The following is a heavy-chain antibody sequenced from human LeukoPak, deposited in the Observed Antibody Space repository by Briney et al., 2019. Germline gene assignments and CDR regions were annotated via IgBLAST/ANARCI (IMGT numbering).Heavy chain of an antibody. D-gene: IGHD3-22*01. V-gene: IGHV3-30-3*01. CDR1: GFTFSSYA. Sequence: TGGSLRLSCAASGFTFSSYAMHWVRQAPGKGLEWVAVISYDGSNKYYADSVKGRFTISRDNSKNTLYLQMNSLRAEDTAVYYCARNLYYYDSSGYYYYWGQGTLVTVSS. CDR2: ISYDGSNK. CDR3: ARNLYYYDSSGYYYY. J-gene: IGHJ4*02.